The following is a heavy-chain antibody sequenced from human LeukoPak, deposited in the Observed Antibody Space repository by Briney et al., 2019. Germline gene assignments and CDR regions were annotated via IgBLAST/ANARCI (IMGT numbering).Heavy chain of an antibody. J-gene: IGHJ4*02. CDR2: IYYSGST. CDR3: ARDVPPGI. Sequence: SETLSLTCTVSGGSISSYYWSWIRQPPGKGLEWIGYIYYSGSTNYNPSLKSRVTISVDTSKNQFSLKLSSVTAADTAVYYCARDVPPGIWGQGTLVTVSS. V-gene: IGHV4-59*12. CDR1: GGSISSYY.